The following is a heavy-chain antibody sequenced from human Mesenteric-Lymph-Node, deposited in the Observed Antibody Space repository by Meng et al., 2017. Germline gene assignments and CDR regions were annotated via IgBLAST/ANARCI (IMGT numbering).Heavy chain of an antibody. CDR2: ISSSSNYI. Sequence: EVQLVESGGGLVKPGGSLRLSCAASGFTFSSYTMNWVRRAPGKGLEWVSSISSSSNYIYSADSVKGRFTISRDNAKNSLYPQMNSLRAEDTAVYYCARDTPGLLFDYWGQGTLVTVSS. V-gene: IGHV3-21*01. CDR1: GFTFSSYT. CDR3: ARDTPGLLFDY. D-gene: IGHD5-18*01. J-gene: IGHJ4*02.